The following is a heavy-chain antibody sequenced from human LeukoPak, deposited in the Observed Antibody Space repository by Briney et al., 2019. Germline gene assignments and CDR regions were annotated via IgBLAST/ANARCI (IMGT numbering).Heavy chain of an antibody. J-gene: IGHJ4*02. CDR1: GFTFSSYS. CDR2: ISSNGGST. D-gene: IGHD3-22*01. Sequence: GGSLRLSCAASGFTFSSYSMNWVRQAPGKGLEYVPAISSNGGSTYYANSVKGRFTISRDNSKNTLYLQMGSLRAEDMAVYYCARDGDSSGYGGFDYWGQGTLVTVSS. CDR3: ARDGDSSGYGGFDY. V-gene: IGHV3-64*01.